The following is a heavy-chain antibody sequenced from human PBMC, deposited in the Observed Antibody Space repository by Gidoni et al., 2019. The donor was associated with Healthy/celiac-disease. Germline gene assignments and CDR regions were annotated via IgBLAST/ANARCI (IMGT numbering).Heavy chain of an antibody. V-gene: IGHV3-33*01. CDR2: IWYDGSNK. CDR3: ARGGYCSSTSCYLGNY. Sequence: QVQLVESGGGVVQPGRSLRLSCAASGFTFSSSVMHWVRQAPGKGLEWVAVIWYDGSNKYYADSVKGRFTISRDNSKNTLYLQMNSLRAEDTAVYYCARGGYCSSTSCYLGNYWVQGTLVTVSS. CDR1: GFTFSSSV. D-gene: IGHD2-2*01. J-gene: IGHJ4*02.